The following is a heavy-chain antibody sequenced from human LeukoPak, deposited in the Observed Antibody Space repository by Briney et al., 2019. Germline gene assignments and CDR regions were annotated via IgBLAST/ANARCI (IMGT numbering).Heavy chain of an antibody. Sequence: GGSLRLSCAASGFTFSNYGMQWVRQAPGKGLEWVAIISNDGSRKYYAHSVEGRFTISRDNSKNTLYLQMDSLRAEDTTVYYCARDRAWNYFDYWGQGTLVTVSS. V-gene: IGHV3-30*03. CDR2: ISNDGSRK. CDR3: ARDRAWNYFDY. D-gene: IGHD3-3*01. J-gene: IGHJ4*02. CDR1: GFTFSNYG.